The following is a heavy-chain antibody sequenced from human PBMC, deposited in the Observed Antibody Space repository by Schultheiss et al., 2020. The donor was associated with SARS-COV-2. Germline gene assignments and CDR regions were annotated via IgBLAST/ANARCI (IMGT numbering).Heavy chain of an antibody. J-gene: IGHJ3*02. CDR2: ISSSSSYI. Sequence: GGSLRLSYAASGFTFSSYSMNWVRQAPGKGLEWVSSISSSSSYIYYADSVKGRFTISRDNAKNSLYLQMNSLRAEDTAVYYCARQEIDYYDSSGYYLDAFDIWGQGTMVTVSS. D-gene: IGHD3-22*01. CDR3: ARQEIDYYDSSGYYLDAFDI. CDR1: GFTFSSYS. V-gene: IGHV3-21*01.